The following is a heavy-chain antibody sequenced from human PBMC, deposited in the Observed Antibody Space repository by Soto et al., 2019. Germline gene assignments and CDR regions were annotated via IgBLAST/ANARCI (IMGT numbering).Heavy chain of an antibody. CDR3: ARGDRGAFDL. V-gene: IGHV3-74*01. CDR2: IHSDGSST. Sequence: EVQLVESGGGLVQPGESLRLSCAASGFTFSYYWMHWVRQAPGKGPVWVSRIHSDGSSTTYADSVKGRFSISRDNARNTVYLHMNSLRAEDTAVYYCARGDRGAFDLWGQGTVLTVSS. J-gene: IGHJ3*01. CDR1: GFTFSYYW. D-gene: IGHD1-26*01.